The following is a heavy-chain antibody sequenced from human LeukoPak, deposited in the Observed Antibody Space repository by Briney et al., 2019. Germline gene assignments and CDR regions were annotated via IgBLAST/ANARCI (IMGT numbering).Heavy chain of an antibody. Sequence: GGSLRLSCAASGFTFSDHYMEWVRQAPGKGLEWVARIRNKATSYTTEYAAPVKGRFTISRDESQNSLYLEMTSLKTEDTAMYYCARGPPYSGSERPFDYWGQGTLVTVSS. CDR3: ARGPPYSGSERPFDY. V-gene: IGHV3-72*01. J-gene: IGHJ4*02. CDR2: IRNKATSYTT. D-gene: IGHD1-26*01. CDR1: GFTFSDHY.